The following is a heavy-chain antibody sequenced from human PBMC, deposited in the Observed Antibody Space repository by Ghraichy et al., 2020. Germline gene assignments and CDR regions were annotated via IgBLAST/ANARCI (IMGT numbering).Heavy chain of an antibody. CDR2: IIQDGSEK. CDR3: TRGGFPPDY. J-gene: IGHJ4*02. Sequence: GGSLRLSCTASGFTFGSYWMSWVRQAPGKGLEWVANIIQDGSEKYYVASVKGRFTISRDNAKNSLFLQMNSLRAEDTAVYYCTRGGFPPDYWGQGTLVTVSS. V-gene: IGHV3-7*01. CDR1: GFTFGSYW.